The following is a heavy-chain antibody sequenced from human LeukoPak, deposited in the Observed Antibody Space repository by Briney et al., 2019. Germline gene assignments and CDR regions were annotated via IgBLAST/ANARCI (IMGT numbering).Heavy chain of an antibody. CDR2: ISYSGST. Sequence: KTSETLSLTCTVSGGSINSYYWSWIRQPPGKGLEWIGYISYSGSTNYNPSLKSRVTISVDTSRNQFSLKLSSVTAADTAVYYCARGRLGGSGSYYNVLDYWGQGTLVTVSS. CDR1: GGSINSYY. V-gene: IGHV4-59*01. J-gene: IGHJ4*02. CDR3: ARGRLGGSGSYYNVLDY. D-gene: IGHD3-10*01.